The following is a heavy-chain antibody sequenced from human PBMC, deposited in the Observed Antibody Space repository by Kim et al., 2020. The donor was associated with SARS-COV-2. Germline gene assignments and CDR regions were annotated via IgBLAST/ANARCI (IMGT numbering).Heavy chain of an antibody. Sequence: SETLSLTCAVYGGSFSGYYWSWIRQPPGKGLEWIGEINHSGSTNYNPSLKSRVTISVDTSKNQFSLKLSSVTAADTAVYYCARGIDIVVVVAARLGSPRYFDYWGQGTLVTVSS. CDR3: ARGIDIVVVVAARLGSPRYFDY. J-gene: IGHJ4*02. CDR1: GGSFSGYY. V-gene: IGHV4-34*01. CDR2: INHSGST. D-gene: IGHD2-15*01.